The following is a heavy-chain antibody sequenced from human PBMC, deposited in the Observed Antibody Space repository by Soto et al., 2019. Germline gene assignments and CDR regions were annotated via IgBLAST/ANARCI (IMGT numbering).Heavy chain of an antibody. CDR3: ARETPFWTGQGGAWFDP. D-gene: IGHD3-3*01. J-gene: IGHJ5*02. Sequence: XATLSLTCTVSGGSISSYYWSWIRQPPGKGLEWIGYIYYSGSTNYNPSLKSRVTISVDTSKNQFSLKLSSVTAADTAVYYCARETPFWTGQGGAWFDPCGQGTLVIVSS. V-gene: IGHV4-59*01. CDR2: IYYSGST. CDR1: GGSISSYY.